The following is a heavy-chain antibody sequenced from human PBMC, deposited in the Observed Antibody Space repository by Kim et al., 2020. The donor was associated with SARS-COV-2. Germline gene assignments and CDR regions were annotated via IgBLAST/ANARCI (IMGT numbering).Heavy chain of an antibody. CDR1: GGYINTSHYY. V-gene: IGHV4-39*01. CDR3: SSRTEAGGYFDF. Sequence: SETLSLPCSVSGGYINTSHYYWAWIRQPPGKGLEWIGTIYHRGSTYYNPSLKSRVTISVDTSRNQFSLKLASVTAADPAVYYCSSRTEAGGYFDFWGQG. CDR2: IYHRGST. J-gene: IGHJ4*02. D-gene: IGHD3-10*01.